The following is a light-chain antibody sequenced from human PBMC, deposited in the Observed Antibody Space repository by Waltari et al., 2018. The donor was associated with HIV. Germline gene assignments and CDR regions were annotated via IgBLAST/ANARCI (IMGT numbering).Light chain of an antibody. CDR3: SSYAGSSTFVV. Sequence: QSALTQPASVSGSPGQSATISCTGSSSDVGNYEHVSWYQQHPGKAPRLIIYEVSKRPLGVSNRYSAAKSGKTATLTVSGLRAEDEADYYCSSYAGSSTFVVFGGGTKLTVL. V-gene: IGLV2-23*02. CDR2: EVS. J-gene: IGLJ2*01. CDR1: SSDVGNYEH.